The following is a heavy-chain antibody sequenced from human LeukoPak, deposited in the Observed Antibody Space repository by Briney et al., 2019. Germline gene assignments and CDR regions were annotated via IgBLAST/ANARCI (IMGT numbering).Heavy chain of an antibody. CDR1: GYTLTELS. CDR2: FDPEDGET. CDR3: ARDRFPGIAVAGTIKANWFDH. Sequence: ASVKVSCKVSGYTLTELSMHWVRQAPGKGLEWMGGFDPEDGETIYAQKFQGRVTMTEDTSTDTAYMELSSLRSEDTAVYYCARDRFPGIAVAGTIKANWFDHWGQGTLVTVSS. D-gene: IGHD6-19*01. V-gene: IGHV1-24*01. J-gene: IGHJ5*02.